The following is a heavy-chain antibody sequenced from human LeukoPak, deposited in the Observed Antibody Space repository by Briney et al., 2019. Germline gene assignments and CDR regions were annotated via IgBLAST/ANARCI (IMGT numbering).Heavy chain of an antibody. J-gene: IGHJ4*02. CDR2: IKQDGSKK. V-gene: IGHV3-7*04. CDR3: TRVGYIDEGIDY. CDR1: IFPFKSCW. Sequence: GGSLTLLCVASIFPFKSCWMTWVRHAPGKGREGVANIKQDGSKKSYVDSVKGRFPIPRDNAKNQLYLQMHSRRAEDTAIYYCTRVGYIDEGIDYWGQGTLVTVSS. D-gene: IGHD5-24*01.